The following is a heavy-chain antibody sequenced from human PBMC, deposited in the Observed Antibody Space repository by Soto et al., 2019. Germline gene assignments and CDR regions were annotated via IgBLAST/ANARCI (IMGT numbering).Heavy chain of an antibody. J-gene: IGHJ5*02. CDR3: AKDNCISTSCYRLYNWFDP. Sequence: QVHLVESGGGVVQPGRSLRLSCVASGFTFTSHGMHWVRQAPGKGLEWVEVISYAGSNKYYADSVKGRFTISRDNSRNTLYLQMNSLRAEDTAVYYCAKDNCISTSCYRLYNWFDPWGQGTLVTVSS. CDR1: GFTFTSHG. D-gene: IGHD2-2*01. V-gene: IGHV3-30*18. CDR2: ISYAGSNK.